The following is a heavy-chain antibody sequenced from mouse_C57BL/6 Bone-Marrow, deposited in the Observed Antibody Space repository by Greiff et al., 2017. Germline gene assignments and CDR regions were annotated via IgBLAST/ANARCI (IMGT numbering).Heavy chain of an antibody. J-gene: IGHJ2*01. CDR2: IDPEAGDT. D-gene: IGHD1-1*01. V-gene: IGHV14-1*01. CDR3: TTVITTVVATRVY. Sequence: EVQVVESGAELVRPGASVKLSCIASGFNIKDYYMHWVKQRPEQGLEWIGRIDPEAGDTEYAPKFQGKASMTADTSSNTAYLQLSSLTSEETAVYYGTTVITTVVATRVYWGQGTPLTVSS. CDR1: GFNIKDYY.